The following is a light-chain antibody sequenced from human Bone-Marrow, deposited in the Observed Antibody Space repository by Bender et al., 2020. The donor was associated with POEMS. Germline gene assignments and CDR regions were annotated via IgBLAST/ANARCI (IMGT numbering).Light chain of an antibody. CDR2: DVS. J-gene: IGLJ1*01. Sequence: QSALTQPASVSGSPGQSITISCTGTSSDVGGYNYVSWYQQHPGKAPKLIIYDVSDRPSGVSNRFSGSKSGNTASLTISGLQAEDEADYYCSSYTGSSTLYVFGTGTQVTVL. CDR1: SSDVGGYNY. CDR3: SSYTGSSTLYV. V-gene: IGLV2-14*03.